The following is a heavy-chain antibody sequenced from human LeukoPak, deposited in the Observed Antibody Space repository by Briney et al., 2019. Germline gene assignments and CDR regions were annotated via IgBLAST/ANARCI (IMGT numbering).Heavy chain of an antibody. Sequence: SETLSLTCTGSGCSLSSSSYYWGGIRQPPGKGLEWIGTVYHCGSTFYHPSLRSRLTISVATSKNQFSLKLTSVTAADTAEYYCARQEIVLIPAAISSPPLAAVDYWGQGTLVTVSS. CDR2: VYHCGST. D-gene: IGHD2-2*01. V-gene: IGHV4-39*01. CDR3: ARQEIVLIPAAISSPPLAAVDY. J-gene: IGHJ4*02. CDR1: GCSLSSSSYY.